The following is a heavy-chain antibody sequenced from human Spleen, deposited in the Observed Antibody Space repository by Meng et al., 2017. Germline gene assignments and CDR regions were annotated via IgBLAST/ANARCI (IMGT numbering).Heavy chain of an antibody. D-gene: IGHD5-18*01. J-gene: IGHJ4*02. V-gene: IGHV3-74*01. Sequence: GGSLRLSCAASGFTFDDYAMHWVRQAPGKGLVWVSRINTDGSSTIYADSVKGRFTISRDNAKNTLYLQMNSLRAEDTAIYYGVRDTQYTYGLWGQGTLVTVSS. CDR1: GFTFDDYA. CDR3: VRDTQYTYGL. CDR2: INTDGSST.